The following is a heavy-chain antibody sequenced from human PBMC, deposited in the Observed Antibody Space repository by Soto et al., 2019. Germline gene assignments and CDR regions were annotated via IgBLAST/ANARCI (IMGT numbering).Heavy chain of an antibody. D-gene: IGHD2-15*01. J-gene: IGHJ5*02. V-gene: IGHV4-31*03. CDR1: CGSIISGGYY. CDR2: IYYSGST. Sequence: PSETLSLTCTFSCGSIISGGYYWSWIRQHPGKGLEWIGYIYYSGSTYYNPSLKSRVTISVDTSKNQFSLKLSSVTAADTAVYYCARDLSGGYCSGGSCHPTTIGPAFDPWGQGTLVTVSS. CDR3: ARDLSGGYCSGGSCHPTTIGPAFDP.